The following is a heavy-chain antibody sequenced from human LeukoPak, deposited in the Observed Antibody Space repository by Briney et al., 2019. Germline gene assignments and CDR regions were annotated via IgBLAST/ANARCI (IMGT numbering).Heavy chain of an antibody. CDR1: GYTFTSYG. D-gene: IGHD3-9*01. Sequence: ASGKLSCKASGYTFTSYGASWVRQAPGQGLGGMGWSSAYNGNTNYAQKFQGRATMTKDSSTRTAYMELSSLRSDDTAVYYCTRYASKTYYYYMDVWGQGTTVTVSS. J-gene: IGHJ6*03. CDR3: TRYASKTYYYYMDV. CDR2: SSAYNGNT. V-gene: IGHV1-18*01.